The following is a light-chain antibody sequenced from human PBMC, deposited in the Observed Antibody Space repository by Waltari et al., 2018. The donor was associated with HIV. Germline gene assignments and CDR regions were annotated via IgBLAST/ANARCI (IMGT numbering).Light chain of an antibody. Sequence: SYELTQPPSLSVSPGQTASITCSGDKWGDTYASCYQQKPGQSPVLVIYQNNKRPSGIPARFSGSNSGDTAALTISGTQAVDEAHYYCQAWDSSSAVVFGGGTKLTVL. CDR2: QNN. CDR3: QAWDSSSAVV. J-gene: IGLJ3*02. V-gene: IGLV3-1*01. CDR1: KWGDTY.